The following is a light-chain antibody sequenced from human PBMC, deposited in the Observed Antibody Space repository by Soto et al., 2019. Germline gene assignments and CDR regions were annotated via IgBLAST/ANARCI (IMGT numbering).Light chain of an antibody. V-gene: IGKV3-20*01. CDR3: QQYDTSPRT. Sequence: EVMLTQSPGTLSLSPGERATLSCMASQSVSSNSLAWYQQKSGQAPRLLIYGASNRATGIPDRFSGSGSGTDFTLTVRRLEPEDFAVYYCQQYDTSPRTFGQGTKVEFK. CDR1: QSVSSNS. CDR2: GAS. J-gene: IGKJ1*01.